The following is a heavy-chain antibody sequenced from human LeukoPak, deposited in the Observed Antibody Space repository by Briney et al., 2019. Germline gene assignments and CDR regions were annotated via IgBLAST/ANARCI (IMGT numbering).Heavy chain of an antibody. D-gene: IGHD6-13*01. V-gene: IGHV4-31*03. J-gene: IGHJ3*02. Sequence: SETLSLTCTVSGGSISSGGYYWSWIRQHPGKGLEWIGYIYYSGSTYYNPSLKSRVTISVDTSKNQFSLKLSSVTAAGTAVYYCAVRSRDAFDIWGQGTMVTVSS. CDR3: AVRSRDAFDI. CDR1: GGSISSGGYY. CDR2: IYYSGST.